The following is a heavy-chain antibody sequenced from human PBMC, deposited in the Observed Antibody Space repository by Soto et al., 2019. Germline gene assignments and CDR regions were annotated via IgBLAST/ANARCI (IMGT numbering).Heavy chain of an antibody. J-gene: IGHJ6*03. CDR1: GGSISSGGYY. Sequence: SETLSLTCTVSGGSISSGGYYWSWIRQHPGKDLEWIGYIYYSESTNYNPSLKSRVTISVDTSKNQFSLNLSSVTAADTAVYYCSSGLYCSSTSCYFLPDYYYMDVWGKGTTVTVSS. CDR3: SSGLYCSSTSCYFLPDYYYMDV. CDR2: IYYSEST. D-gene: IGHD2-2*01. V-gene: IGHV4-61*08.